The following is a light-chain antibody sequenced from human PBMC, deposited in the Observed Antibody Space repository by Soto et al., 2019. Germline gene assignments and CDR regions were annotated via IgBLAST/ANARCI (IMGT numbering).Light chain of an antibody. CDR1: QSVHSRY. J-gene: IGKJ5*01. Sequence: LVLPQSPGTLSLSPGESSTLSCWASQSVHSRYLSWYQQKVGQAHRLLIFAAFRRATGIPDRFSGSGSGTDFTLTISRLEPEEFAVYYCKQYDSSPITFGQGKRLEIK. CDR2: AAF. CDR3: KQYDSSPIT. V-gene: IGKV3-20*01.